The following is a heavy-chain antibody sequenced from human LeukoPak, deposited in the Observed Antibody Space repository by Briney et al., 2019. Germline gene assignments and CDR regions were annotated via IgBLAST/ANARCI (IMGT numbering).Heavy chain of an antibody. D-gene: IGHD6-13*01. CDR1: GFTFSDYY. V-gene: IGHV3-11*04. J-gene: IGHJ4*02. CDR2: ISSSGSTI. CDR3: ARALYSSSWYFRY. Sequence: TGGSLRLSCAASGFTFSDYYMSWIRQAPGKGLEWVSYISSSGSTIYYADSVKGRFTISRDNAKNSLYLQMNSLRAEDTAVYYCARALYSSSWYFRYWGQGTLVTVSS.